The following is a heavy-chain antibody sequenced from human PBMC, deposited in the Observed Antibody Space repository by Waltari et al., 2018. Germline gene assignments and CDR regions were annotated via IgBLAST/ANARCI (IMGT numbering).Heavy chain of an antibody. D-gene: IGHD1-26*01. CDR2: IRYDGSNK. CDR3: AKGSGIVGARDDAFDI. J-gene: IGHJ3*02. V-gene: IGHV3-30*02. CDR1: GFTFSSYG. Sequence: QVQLVESGGGVVQPGGSLRLSCAASGFTFSSYGMHWVRQAPGKGLEWVAFIRYDGSNKYYADSVKGRFTISRDNSKNTLYLQMNSLRAEDTAVYYCAKGSGIVGARDDAFDIWGQGTMVTVSS.